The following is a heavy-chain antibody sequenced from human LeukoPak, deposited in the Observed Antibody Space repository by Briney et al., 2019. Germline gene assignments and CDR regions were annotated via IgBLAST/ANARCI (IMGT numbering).Heavy chain of an antibody. Sequence: GGSLRLSCASSGFTFNNYAMTWVRQAPGKGLEWVSSITASGGSTYCADSVKGRFTVSRVNSKNTLYLQMSSPRAEDTAVYYFARDFPNTGKINIFCHWGPGTL. CDR3: ARDFPNTGKINIFCH. V-gene: IGHV3-23*01. D-gene: IGHD3-3*02. CDR1: GFTFNNYA. J-gene: IGHJ4*03. CDR2: ITASGGST.